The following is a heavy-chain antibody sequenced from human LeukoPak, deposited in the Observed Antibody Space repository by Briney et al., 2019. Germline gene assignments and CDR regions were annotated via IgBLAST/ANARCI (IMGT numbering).Heavy chain of an antibody. CDR3: VTDLDKTGGMDV. Sequence: VKVSCKVSGDSLSELSIHWVRQAPGRGLEWMGGFDPADDERIYAQKFQGRVTTTEDKYTAIVYMELSSLTSEDTAVYYCVTDLDKTGGMDVWGKGTTVIVSS. D-gene: IGHD1-14*01. CDR2: FDPADDER. J-gene: IGHJ6*04. V-gene: IGHV1-24*01. CDR1: GDSLSELS.